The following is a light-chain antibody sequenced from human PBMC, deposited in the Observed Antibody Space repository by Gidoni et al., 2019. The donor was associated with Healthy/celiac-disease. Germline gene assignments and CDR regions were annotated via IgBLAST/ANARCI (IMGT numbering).Light chain of an antibody. CDR3: QSAESSGTYVV. Sequence: SYELTQPPSVSVSPGKTARITCAGDALPKQYAYWYQQKPGQAPVLVIYKDSERPSGIPERFSGASSGTTVTLTISGVQAEDEADYYCQSAESSGTYVVFGGGTKLTVL. CDR1: ALPKQY. J-gene: IGLJ2*01. V-gene: IGLV3-25*02. CDR2: KDS.